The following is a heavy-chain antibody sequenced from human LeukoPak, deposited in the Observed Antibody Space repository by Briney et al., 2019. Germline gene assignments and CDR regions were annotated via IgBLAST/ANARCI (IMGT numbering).Heavy chain of an antibody. Sequence: PSGTLSLTCGVSGASISSADWWSWVRQPPGKGLEWIGEVHHRGSTNYNSSLKSQVTISVDTSKNQFSLKLSSVTAADTAVYYCARWEYSSSVDYWGQGTLVTVSS. D-gene: IGHD6-6*01. V-gene: IGHV4-4*02. J-gene: IGHJ4*02. CDR2: VHHRGST. CDR3: ARWEYSSSVDY. CDR1: GASISSADW.